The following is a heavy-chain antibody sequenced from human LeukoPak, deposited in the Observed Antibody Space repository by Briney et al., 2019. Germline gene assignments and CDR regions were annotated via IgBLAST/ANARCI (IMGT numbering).Heavy chain of an antibody. V-gene: IGHV1-3*04. Sequence: GASVKVSCKASGYTFTGYYMHWVRQAPGQGLEWMGWINTGNGNTKYSQKFQGRVTITRDTSASTAYMELYSLRSEDTAVYYCATGDRRNYWGQGTLVTVSS. CDR1: GYTFTGYY. D-gene: IGHD7-27*01. CDR3: ATGDRRNY. CDR2: INTGNGNT. J-gene: IGHJ4*02.